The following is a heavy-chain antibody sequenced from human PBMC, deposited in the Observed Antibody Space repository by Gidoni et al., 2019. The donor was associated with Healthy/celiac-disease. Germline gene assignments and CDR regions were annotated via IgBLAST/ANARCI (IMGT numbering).Heavy chain of an antibody. CDR2: TIPICGTA. D-gene: IGHD3-3*01. Sequence: QVQLVQSGAEVKKPGSSVKVSCNASGGTLSSYAISWVRQAPGQGLEWMGGTIPICGTANYAQKFQGRVTITADKATSTAYMELSSLRSEDTAVYYCARGVRFLEGGFDYWGQGTLVTVSS. CDR1: GGTLSSYA. J-gene: IGHJ4*02. CDR3: ARGVRFLEGGFDY. V-gene: IGHV1-69*06.